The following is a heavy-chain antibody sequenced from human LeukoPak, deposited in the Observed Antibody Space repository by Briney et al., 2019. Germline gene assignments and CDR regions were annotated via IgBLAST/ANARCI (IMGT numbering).Heavy chain of an antibody. CDR3: ARRAAALDS. Sequence: SETLSLTCSVSGASISRYYWSWIRQPPGKGLEWIGYFHHSGNTNYSPSLSSRITMSVDTSKNQFSLRLNSVTAADTAIYYCARRAAALDSWGQGTLVTISS. V-gene: IGHV4-59*12. CDR2: FHHSGNT. J-gene: IGHJ4*02. D-gene: IGHD6-13*01. CDR1: GASISRYY.